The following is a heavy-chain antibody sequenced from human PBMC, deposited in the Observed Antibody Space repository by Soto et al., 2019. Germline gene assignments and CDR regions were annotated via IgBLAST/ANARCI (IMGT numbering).Heavy chain of an antibody. CDR2: SYYSGTS. CDR1: GGSIRVRSYY. J-gene: IGHJ5*02. Sequence: PSETLSLTCTVSGGSIRVRSYYWTWIRQTPGKGLEWVGSSYYSGTSYFNPALKGRVPISVDTSTNQFSLRLTSVTAADTAVYYCTRRYNWNDYYFDPWGQGTLVPVPS. D-gene: IGHD1-20*01. V-gene: IGHV4-39*01. CDR3: TRRYNWNDYYFDP.